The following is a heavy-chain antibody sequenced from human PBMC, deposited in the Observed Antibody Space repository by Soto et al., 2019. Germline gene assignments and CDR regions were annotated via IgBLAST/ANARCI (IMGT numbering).Heavy chain of an antibody. CDR2: ISGSGGST. CDR3: AKSIRMDYGGTDAYFDY. Sequence: PGGSLRLSCAASGFTFSSYAMSWVRQAPGKGLEWVSAISGSGGSTYYADSVKGRFTISRDNSKNTLYLQMNSLRAEDTAVYYCAKSIRMDYGGTDAYFDYWGQVTLVTVSS. V-gene: IGHV3-23*01. D-gene: IGHD4-17*01. J-gene: IGHJ4*02. CDR1: GFTFSSYA.